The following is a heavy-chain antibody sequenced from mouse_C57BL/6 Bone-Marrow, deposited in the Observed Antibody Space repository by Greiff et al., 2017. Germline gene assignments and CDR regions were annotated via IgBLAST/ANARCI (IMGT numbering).Heavy chain of an antibody. Sequence: EVKVVESGGGLVKPGGSLKLSCAASGFTFSSYAMSWVRQTPEKRLEWVATISDGGSYTYYPDNVKGRFTISRDNAKNNLYLQMSHLKSEDTAMYYCARAVHWYFDVWGTGTTVTVSS. CDR1: GFTFSSYA. V-gene: IGHV5-4*03. D-gene: IGHD6-1*01. CDR2: ISDGGSYT. CDR3: ARAVHWYFDV. J-gene: IGHJ1*03.